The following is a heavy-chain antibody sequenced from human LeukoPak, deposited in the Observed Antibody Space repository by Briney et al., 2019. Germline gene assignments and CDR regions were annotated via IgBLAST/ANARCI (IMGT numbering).Heavy chain of an antibody. J-gene: IGHJ4*02. CDR1: GFTFDDYA. D-gene: IGHD3-22*01. V-gene: IGHV3-9*01. CDR2: ISWNSGSI. Sequence: PGRSLRLSRAASGFTFDDYAMHWVRQAPGKGLEWVSGISWNSGSIGYADSVKGRFTISRDNAKNSLYLQMNSLRAEDTALYYCAKDRTPTYDSSGPGDYWGQGTLVTVSS. CDR3: AKDRTPTYDSSGPGDY.